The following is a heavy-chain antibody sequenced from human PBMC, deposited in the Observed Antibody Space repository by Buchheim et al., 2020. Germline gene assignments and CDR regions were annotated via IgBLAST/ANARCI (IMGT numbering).Heavy chain of an antibody. Sequence: QVQLQQWGAGLLKPSETLSLTCAVSGGSFSGYYYNWIRQPPGKGLEWIGSLNHRGTTYYNPSLTNRVTISADVSKKQMSLALRSVTAADTAVYYCAREPVAVTATLNWFDPWGQGTL. CDR2: LNHRGTT. CDR3: AREPVAVTATLNWFDP. J-gene: IGHJ5*02. CDR1: GGSFSGYY. D-gene: IGHD2-21*02. V-gene: IGHV4-34*01.